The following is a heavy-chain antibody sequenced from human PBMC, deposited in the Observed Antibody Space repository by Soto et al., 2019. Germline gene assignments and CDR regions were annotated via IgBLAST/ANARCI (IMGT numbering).Heavy chain of an antibody. CDR3: AHAGDYDLLSFDH. Sequence: QITLRESGPALVRPARTLTLTCTFSGFSLTSHHMGVAWIRQPPGKAMEWLALIYWDDDERFNPSLKDRLAISKDTSKNQVVLTMTNMGPLDTATYFCAHAGDYDLLSFDHWGPGTLVTVSS. CDR1: GFSLTSHHMG. J-gene: IGHJ4*02. D-gene: IGHD4-17*01. CDR2: IYWDDDE. V-gene: IGHV2-5*02.